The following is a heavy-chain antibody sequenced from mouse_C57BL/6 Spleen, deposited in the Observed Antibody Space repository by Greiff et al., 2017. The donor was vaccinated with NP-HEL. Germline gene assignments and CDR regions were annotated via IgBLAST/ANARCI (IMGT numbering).Heavy chain of an antibody. V-gene: IGHV3-6*01. Sequence: EVQLQESGPGLVKPSQSLSLTCSVTGYSITSGYYWNWIRQFPGNKLEWMGYISYDGSNNYNPSLKNRISITRDTSKNQFFLKLNSVTTEDTATYYCAREDDGNYLDYWGQGTTLTVSS. CDR2: ISYDGSN. D-gene: IGHD2-1*01. CDR3: AREDDGNYLDY. J-gene: IGHJ2*01. CDR1: GYSITSGYY.